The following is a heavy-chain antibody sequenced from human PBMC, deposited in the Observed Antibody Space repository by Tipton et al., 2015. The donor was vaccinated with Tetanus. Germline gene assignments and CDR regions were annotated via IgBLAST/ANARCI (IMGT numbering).Heavy chain of an antibody. J-gene: IGHJ2*01. D-gene: IGHD3-10*01. CDR1: DVSISDYY. CDR2: IYSGGGT. Sequence: TLSLTCTVSDVSISDYYWTWIRQPAGKGPEWIGHIYSGGGTYYNPSLKSRVTISVDTSKNQFSLRLSSVTAADTAVYYCARAGRPLGETRRVYRVPLWYFDLWGRGTLVTVSS. V-gene: IGHV4-4*07. CDR3: ARAGRPLGETRRVYRVPLWYFDL.